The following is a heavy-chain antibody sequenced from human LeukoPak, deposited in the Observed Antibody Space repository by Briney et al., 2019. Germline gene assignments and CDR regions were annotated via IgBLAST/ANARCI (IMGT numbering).Heavy chain of an antibody. CDR3: ARALAVAGTGGFDP. D-gene: IGHD6-19*01. Sequence: GGSLRLPCAASGFTFSSYWMHWVRQAPGKELVWVSRINSDGSSTSYADSVKGRFTISRDNAKNTLYLQMNSLRADDTAVYYCARALAVAGTGGFDPWGQGTLVTVSS. CDR2: INSDGSST. J-gene: IGHJ5*02. CDR1: GFTFSSYW. V-gene: IGHV3-74*01.